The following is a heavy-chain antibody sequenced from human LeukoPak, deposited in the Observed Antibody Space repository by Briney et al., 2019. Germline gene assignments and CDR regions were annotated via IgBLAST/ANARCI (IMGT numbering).Heavy chain of an antibody. J-gene: IGHJ4*02. V-gene: IGHV3-23*01. CDR2: ISGSGDST. D-gene: IGHD6-13*01. CDR1: GFTSNNYA. CDR3: ARDIEAAGLFLDY. Sequence: QPGGSLRLSCAASGFTSNNYAMSWVRQAPGNGLEWESAISGSGDSTYHADSVKGPITISRDNAKNTLTLQMNSLRAEDTAVYYCARDIEAAGLFLDYWGQGTLVTVSS.